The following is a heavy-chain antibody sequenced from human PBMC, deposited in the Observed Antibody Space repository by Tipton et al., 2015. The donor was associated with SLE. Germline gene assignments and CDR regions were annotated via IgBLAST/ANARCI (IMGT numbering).Heavy chain of an antibody. V-gene: IGHV4-59*01. CDR2: IYQGGSP. D-gene: IGHD4-17*01. CDR1: GASFSRYY. CDR3: ARDYGDFNWFDP. J-gene: IGHJ5*02. Sequence: TLSLTCSVSGASFSRYYWSWIRQPPGKGLEWIGYIYQGGSPNYNPSLKSRVTMSINTAKNQFSLKVNSLSVADTAVYYCARDYGDFNWFDPWGQGTLVIVSS.